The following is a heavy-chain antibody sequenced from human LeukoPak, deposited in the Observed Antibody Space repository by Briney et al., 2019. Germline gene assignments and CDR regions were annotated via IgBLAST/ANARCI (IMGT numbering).Heavy chain of an antibody. CDR3: ANPKRGVAGNFDY. CDR1: GFTFSSYA. V-gene: IGHV3-23*01. D-gene: IGHD6-19*01. Sequence: SGGSLRLSCAASGFTFSSYAMSWVRQAPGKGLEWVSAISGSGGSTYYADSVKGRFTISRDNSKNTLYLQMNSLRAEDTAVYYCANPKRGVAGNFDYWGQGTLVTVSS. J-gene: IGHJ4*02. CDR2: ISGSGGST.